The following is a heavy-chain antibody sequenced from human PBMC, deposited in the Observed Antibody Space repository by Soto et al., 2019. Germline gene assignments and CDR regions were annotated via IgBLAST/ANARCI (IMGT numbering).Heavy chain of an antibody. CDR2: ISAYNGNT. CDR3: ARDRGVAPPVAGNTHYYYYMDV. J-gene: IGHJ6*03. CDR1: GYSFTNYG. V-gene: IGHV1-18*01. D-gene: IGHD6-19*01. Sequence: QDQLVQSGVEVKKPWASVKVSCKASGYSFTNYGITWVRQAPGQGFEWMGWISAYNGNTNYAQKFQGRVTMTTDASTSTAYLELRSLRSDDTVVYYCARDRGVAPPVAGNTHYYYYMDVWGKGTTVSVSS.